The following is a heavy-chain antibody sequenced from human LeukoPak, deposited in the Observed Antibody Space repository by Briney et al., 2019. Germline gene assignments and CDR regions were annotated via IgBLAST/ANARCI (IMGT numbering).Heavy chain of an antibody. CDR2: TNPNSGGT. CDR1: GYTFAGYY. CDR3: AREEATVLTPGLALDI. V-gene: IGHV1-2*02. J-gene: IGHJ3*02. D-gene: IGHD4-23*01. Sequence: ASVKVSCKASGYTFAGYYIHWVRQAPGQGLEWVGWTNPNSGGTNYAQNFQGRVTMTRDTSISTAYMELSSLRSDDTAVYYCAREEATVLTPGLALDIWGQGTMVTVSS.